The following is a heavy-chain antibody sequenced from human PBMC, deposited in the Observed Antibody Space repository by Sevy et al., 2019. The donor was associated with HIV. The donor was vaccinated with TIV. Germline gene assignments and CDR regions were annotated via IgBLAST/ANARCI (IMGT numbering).Heavy chain of an antibody. CDR1: GGSISGSSFY. V-gene: IGHV4-39*01. CDR2: IFYSGST. CDR3: ARRGGYCISTTCYTFFDY. Sequence: SETLSLTCTVSGGSISGSSFYWGWIRQPPGKGLEWIGSIFYSGSTYYNPSLKSRVTISVDTSKNQFSQKLSSVTAADTAVYYCARRGGYCISTTCYTFFDYWGQGTLVTVSS. J-gene: IGHJ4*02. D-gene: IGHD2-2*02.